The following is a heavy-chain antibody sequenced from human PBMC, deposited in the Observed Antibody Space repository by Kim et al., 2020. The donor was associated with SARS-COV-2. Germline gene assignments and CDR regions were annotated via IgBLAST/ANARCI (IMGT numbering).Heavy chain of an antibody. CDR1: GGSISSSSYY. J-gene: IGHJ4*02. CDR2: IYYSGST. Sequence: SETLSLTCTVSGGSISSSSYYWGWIRQPPGKGLEWIGSIYYSGSTYYNPSLKSRVTISVDTSKNQFSLKLSSVTAADTAVYYCARQSDTAMVYYFDYWGQGTLVTVSS. D-gene: IGHD5-18*01. V-gene: IGHV4-39*01. CDR3: ARQSDTAMVYYFDY.